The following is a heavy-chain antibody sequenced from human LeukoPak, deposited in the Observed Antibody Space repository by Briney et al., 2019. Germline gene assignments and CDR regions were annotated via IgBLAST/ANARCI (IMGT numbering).Heavy chain of an antibody. CDR1: GFTFSSYG. D-gene: IGHD6-13*01. CDR3: ARDLGGSSSGFDP. Sequence: GRSLRLSCAASGFTFSSYGMHWVRQAPGKGLEWVAVIWYDGSNKYYADSVKGRFTISRDNAKNSLYLQMNSLRAEDTAVYYCARDLGGSSSGFDPWGQGTLVTVSS. CDR2: IWYDGSNK. V-gene: IGHV3-33*01. J-gene: IGHJ5*02.